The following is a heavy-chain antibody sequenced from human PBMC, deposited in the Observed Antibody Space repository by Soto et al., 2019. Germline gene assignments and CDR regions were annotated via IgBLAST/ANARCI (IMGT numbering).Heavy chain of an antibody. CDR3: AKEGGYYGSGSYYRGGGRYYYGMDV. V-gene: IGHV3-30*18. J-gene: IGHJ6*02. CDR2: ISYDGSNK. CDR1: GFTFSSYG. D-gene: IGHD3-10*01. Sequence: QVQLVESGGGVVQPGRSLRLSCAASGFTFSSYGMHWVRQAPGKGLEWVAVISYDGSNKYYADSVKGRFTISRDNSKNTLYLQKNSLRAEDTAVYYCAKEGGYYGSGSYYRGGGRYYYGMDVWGQGTTVTVSS.